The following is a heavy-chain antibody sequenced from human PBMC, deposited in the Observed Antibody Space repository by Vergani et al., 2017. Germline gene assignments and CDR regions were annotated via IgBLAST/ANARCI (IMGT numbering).Heavy chain of an antibody. CDR2: ISYDGSNK. Sequence: QVQLVESGGGVVQPGRSLRLSCAASGFTFSSYGMHWVRQAPGKGLEWVAVISYDGSNKYYADSVKGRFTISRDNSKNTLYLQMNSLRAEDTAVYYCARDPGIAVAGTDDYWGQGTLVTVSS. V-gene: IGHV3-30*03. D-gene: IGHD6-19*01. CDR1: GFTFSSYG. CDR3: ARDPGIAVAGTDDY. J-gene: IGHJ4*02.